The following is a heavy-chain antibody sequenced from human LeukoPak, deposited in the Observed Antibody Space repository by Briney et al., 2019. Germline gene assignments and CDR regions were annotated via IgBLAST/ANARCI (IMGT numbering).Heavy chain of an antibody. V-gene: IGHV3-53*01. D-gene: IGHD6-19*01. Sequence: GGSLRLSCAASGFTVSGDYMSWVRQAPGKGLEWVSVIYGAGSTYYADSVKGRFTISRDNSKNTLYLQMNSLRAEDTAVYYCARDHGGGSGWSDYWGQGTLATVSS. J-gene: IGHJ4*02. CDR3: ARDHGGGSGWSDY. CDR2: IYGAGST. CDR1: GFTVSGDY.